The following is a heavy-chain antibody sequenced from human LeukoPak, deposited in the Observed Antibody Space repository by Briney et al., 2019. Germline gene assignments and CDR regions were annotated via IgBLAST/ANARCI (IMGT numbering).Heavy chain of an antibody. D-gene: IGHD3-10*01. CDR2: IYHSGST. V-gene: IGHV4-38-2*02. Sequence: SETLSLTWTVSGYSISSGYYWGWIRQPPGKGLEWIGSIYHSGSTYYNPSLKSRVTISVDTSKNQFSLKLSSVTAADTAVYYCARVYYYGSGSYYFDYWGQGTLVTVSS. CDR3: ARVYYYGSGSYYFDY. CDR1: GYSISSGYY. J-gene: IGHJ4*02.